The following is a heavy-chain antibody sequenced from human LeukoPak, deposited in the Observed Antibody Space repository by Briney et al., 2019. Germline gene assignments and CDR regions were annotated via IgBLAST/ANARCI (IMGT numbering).Heavy chain of an antibody. CDR1: GASLSSGSYY. CDR3: ARDVYSSSYYFALDV. Sequence: SETLSLTCIVSGASLSSGSYYWGWLRQPPGKGLESLGSIYHSGSAFYNPSLTSRVTVSVDTSRNQFSLEVNSVTAADTAVYYCARDVYSSSYYFALDVWGQGTVVTVSS. J-gene: IGHJ3*01. CDR2: IYHSGSA. D-gene: IGHD6-13*01. V-gene: IGHV4-39*07.